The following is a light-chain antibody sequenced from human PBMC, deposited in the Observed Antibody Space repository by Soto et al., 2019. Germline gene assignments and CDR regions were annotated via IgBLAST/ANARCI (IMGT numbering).Light chain of an antibody. CDR2: EVS. V-gene: IGLV2-8*01. CDR1: SSDVGAYNF. Sequence: QSALTQPPSASGSPGQSVTSACTGASSDVGAYNFVSWYQQHPGKAPKLMIYEVSKRPSGVPDRFSGSKSGNTASLTVSGLQAEDEADYYCSSYAGDTVIFGGGTKLTVL. J-gene: IGLJ2*01. CDR3: SSYAGDTVI.